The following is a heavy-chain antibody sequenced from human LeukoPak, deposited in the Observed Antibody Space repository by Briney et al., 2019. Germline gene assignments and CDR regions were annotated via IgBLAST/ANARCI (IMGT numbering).Heavy chain of an antibody. CDR2: IHHSGTT. CDR1: GGSVRDYY. J-gene: IGHJ4*02. V-gene: IGHV4-34*01. D-gene: IGHD6-13*01. CDR3: SSHVSAAAGGR. Sequence: SETLSLTCAVSGGSVRDYYWSWIRQPPGKGLEWIAEIHHSGTTKYNPSLKSRVTISMDTSKNQFSLKLNSMTAADTAVYYCSSHVSAAAGGRWGPGTQVTISS.